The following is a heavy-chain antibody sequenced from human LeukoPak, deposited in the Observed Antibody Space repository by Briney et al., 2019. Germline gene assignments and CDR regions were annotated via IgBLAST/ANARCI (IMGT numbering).Heavy chain of an antibody. CDR2: INTDGTTT. V-gene: IGHV3-74*03. J-gene: IGHJ4*02. CDR1: GFTFSNYL. Sequence: PGGSLRLSCAASGFTFSNYLMHWVRQTLGKGLVWVSRINTDGTTTYADSVKGRFTISRDNAKNTLYLQMDSLRAEDTAVYYCARGAGIVGSTTPFDYWGQGALVTVSS. CDR3: ARGAGIVGSTTPFDY. D-gene: IGHD1-26*01.